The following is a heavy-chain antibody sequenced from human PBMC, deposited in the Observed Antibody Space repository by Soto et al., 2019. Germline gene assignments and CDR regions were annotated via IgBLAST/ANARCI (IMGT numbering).Heavy chain of an antibody. J-gene: IGHJ4*02. Sequence: PGGSLSLFCAASGLTLSSYSMNWLRPAPGKGLEIVLYMSSNTTTIYHTDPVKGQFTIPRGNAKNSLYLQMNSLRDEDMAVYYCARVLVGGWLYYYDYWGQGTLVTVSS. CDR2: MSSNTTTI. D-gene: IGHD6-19*01. V-gene: IGHV3-48*02. CDR1: GLTLSSYS. CDR3: ARVLVGGWLYYYDY.